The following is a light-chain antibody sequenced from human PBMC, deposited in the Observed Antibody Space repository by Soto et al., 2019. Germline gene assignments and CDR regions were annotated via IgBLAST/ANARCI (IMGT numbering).Light chain of an antibody. J-gene: IGKJ3*01. CDR2: AAY. CDR1: QGINNY. CDR3: QQLKSYPIT. V-gene: IGKV1-9*01. Sequence: DIQLTQSPSFLSASVGDRVTITCRASQGINNYLAWYQQKPGQAPNLLIYAAYTLQNGVPSRVSGSGSGTEFTLTITNLQPEDFATYHCQQLKSYPITFGPGTKVD.